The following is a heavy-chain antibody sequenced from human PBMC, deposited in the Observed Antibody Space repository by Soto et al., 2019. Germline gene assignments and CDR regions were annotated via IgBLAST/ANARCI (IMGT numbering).Heavy chain of an antibody. Sequence: QVQLVESGGGVVQPGTSLRLSCIASGFTFSRFAIHWVRQAPGKGLEGVAVISYDGTNKYYGAFVKGRFSLSRDDSENTAYLQTNSLIPDGPALYYCAKDSSLGFYMDVWGRGTTVTVSS. D-gene: IGHD1-26*01. V-gene: IGHV3-30*18. J-gene: IGHJ6*03. CDR2: ISYDGTNK. CDR1: GFTFSRFA. CDR3: AKDSSLGFYMDV.